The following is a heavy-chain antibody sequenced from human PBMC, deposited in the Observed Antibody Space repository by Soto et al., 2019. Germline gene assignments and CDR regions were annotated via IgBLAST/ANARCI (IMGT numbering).Heavy chain of an antibody. Sequence: PGGSMRLSCAASGFNFSSYSRHWVRQAPGKGLEWVAVISYDGSNKYYADSVKGRFTISRDNSKNTLYLQMNSLRAEDTAVYYCARGWFDPWGQGTLVTVSS. CDR3: ARGWFDP. J-gene: IGHJ5*02. V-gene: IGHV3-30-3*01. CDR1: GFNFSSYS. CDR2: ISYDGSNK.